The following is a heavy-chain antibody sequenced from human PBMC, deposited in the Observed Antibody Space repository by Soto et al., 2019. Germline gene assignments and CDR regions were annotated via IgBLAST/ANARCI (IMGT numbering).Heavy chain of an antibody. CDR2: INPNTGGT. J-gene: IGHJ4*01. D-gene: IGHD3-3*01. CDR3: ARGAYDFWTTYYTDFDF. Sequence: ASVKVSCKASGYTFTGYYLHWVRQAPGHGLEWMGWINPNTGGTNYAQKFQDRVTMTRDRSISTAYMELSSLRSDDTAVFYCARGAYDFWTTYYTDFDFWGHGTVVTVSS. CDR1: GYTFTGYY. V-gene: IGHV1-2*02.